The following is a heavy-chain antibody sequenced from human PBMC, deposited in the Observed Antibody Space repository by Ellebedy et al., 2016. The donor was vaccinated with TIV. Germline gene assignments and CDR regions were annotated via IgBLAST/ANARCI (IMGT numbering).Heavy chain of an antibody. Sequence: SETLSLTXAVYGGSFSGYYWSWIRQPPGKGLEWIGEINHSGSTNYNPSLKSRVTISVDTSKNQFSLKLSSVTAADTAVYYCARGTYDYVWGSYRPYDYWGQGTLVTVSS. CDR3: ARGTYDYVWGSYRPYDY. V-gene: IGHV4-34*01. CDR1: GGSFSGYY. J-gene: IGHJ4*02. D-gene: IGHD3-16*02. CDR2: INHSGST.